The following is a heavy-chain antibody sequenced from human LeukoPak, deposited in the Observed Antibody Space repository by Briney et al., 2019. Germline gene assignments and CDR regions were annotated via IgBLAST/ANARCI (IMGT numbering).Heavy chain of an antibody. D-gene: IGHD4-17*01. CDR1: GDSISNFY. CDR3: ARDARGYGDYPGYYYGMDV. Sequence: SETLSLTCTVSGDSISNFYWSWIRQPAGKGLEWIGRIYSSGSANYNPSLKSRVTMSVDTSKNQFSLKLSSVTAADTAVHYCARDARGYGDYPGYYYGMDVWGQGTTVTVSS. J-gene: IGHJ6*02. CDR2: IYSSGSA. V-gene: IGHV4-4*07.